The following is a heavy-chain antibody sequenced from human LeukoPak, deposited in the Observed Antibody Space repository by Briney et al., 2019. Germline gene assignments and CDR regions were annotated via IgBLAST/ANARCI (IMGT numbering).Heavy chain of an antibody. D-gene: IGHD1-26*01. CDR1: GFTFDDYG. V-gene: IGHV3-30*02. J-gene: IGHJ4*02. Sequence: GGSLRLSCAASGFTFDDYGMHWVRQAPGKGLEWVAFIRYDGSNKYYADSVKGRFTISRDNSKNTLYLQMNSLRAEDTAVYYCARVGYSGSYFDDYWGQGTLVTVSS. CDR2: IRYDGSNK. CDR3: ARVGYSGSYFDDY.